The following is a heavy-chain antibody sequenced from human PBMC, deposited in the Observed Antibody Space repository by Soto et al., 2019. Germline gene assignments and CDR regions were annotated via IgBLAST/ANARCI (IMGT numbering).Heavy chain of an antibody. Sequence: GGSLRLSCAASGFTFSSYSMNWVRQAPGKGPEWVSSISSSSSYIYYADSVKGRFTISRDNAKNSPYLQMNSLRAEDTAVYYCARASVGATNNWFDPWGQGTLVTVSS. J-gene: IGHJ5*02. CDR1: GFTFSSYS. D-gene: IGHD1-26*01. CDR2: ISSSSSYI. V-gene: IGHV3-21*01. CDR3: ARASVGATNNWFDP.